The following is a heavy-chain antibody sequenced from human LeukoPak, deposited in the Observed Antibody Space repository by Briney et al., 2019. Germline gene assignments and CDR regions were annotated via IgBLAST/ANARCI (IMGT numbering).Heavy chain of an antibody. CDR2: ISGSGGST. J-gene: IGHJ3*02. CDR3: AATYYYGSGSYSDAFDI. Sequence: GGSLRLSCAASGFTFSSYAMSWVRQAPGKGLEWVSAISGSGGSTYYADSVKGRFTISRDNSKNTLYLQMNSLRAEDTAVYYCAATYYYGSGSYSDAFDIWGQGTMVTVSS. V-gene: IGHV3-23*01. D-gene: IGHD3-10*01. CDR1: GFTFSSYA.